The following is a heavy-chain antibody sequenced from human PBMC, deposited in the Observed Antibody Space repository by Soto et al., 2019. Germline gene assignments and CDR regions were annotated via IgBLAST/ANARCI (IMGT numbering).Heavy chain of an antibody. CDR1: GGSVSSGAYY. Sequence: QVQLQESDAGLVKASQTLSLTCTVSGGSVSSGAYYWTWIRQRPGKGLEWIGYIYYSGSTYYSPSLKCRISISLDTSKNQFSLRLSSVTAADTAMYYCARARLRAVYAFDIWGQGTMVTVSS. V-gene: IGHV4-31*03. D-gene: IGHD5-12*01. J-gene: IGHJ3*02. CDR3: ARARLRAVYAFDI. CDR2: IYYSGST.